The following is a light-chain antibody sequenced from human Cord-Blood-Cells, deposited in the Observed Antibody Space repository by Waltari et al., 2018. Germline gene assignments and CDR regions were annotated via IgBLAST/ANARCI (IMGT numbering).Light chain of an antibody. Sequence: QSALTQPAFVSGSPGQSITISCTGTSSDVGGYNYVSWHQQHPGKAPKLMFYDVSKRPSGVSNRFSGSKSGNTASLTISGLQAEDEADYYCSSYTSSSTWVFGGGTKLTVL. J-gene: IGLJ3*02. CDR2: DVS. CDR1: SSDVGGYNY. CDR3: SSYTSSSTWV. V-gene: IGLV2-14*01.